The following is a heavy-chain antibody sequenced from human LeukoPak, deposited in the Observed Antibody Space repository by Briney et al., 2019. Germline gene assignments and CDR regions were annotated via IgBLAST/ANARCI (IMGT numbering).Heavy chain of an antibody. CDR1: GGSISCGDYY. D-gene: IGHD3-22*01. Sequence: PSQTLSLTCTVSGGSISCGDYYWGWIRQPPGKGLEWIGYIYYSGSTNYNPSLKSRVTISVDTSKNQFSLKLSSVTAADTAVYYCARVSEVYYYDSSGYLDYWGQGTLVTVSS. CDR2: IYYSGST. V-gene: IGHV4-61*08. J-gene: IGHJ4*02. CDR3: ARVSEVYYYDSSGYLDY.